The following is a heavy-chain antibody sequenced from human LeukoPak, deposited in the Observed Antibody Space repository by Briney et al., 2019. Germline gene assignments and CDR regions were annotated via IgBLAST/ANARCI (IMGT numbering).Heavy chain of an antibody. D-gene: IGHD6-13*01. J-gene: IGHJ5*02. CDR3: ARVGSLYSSSWSWFDP. CDR1: GGSISSYY. CDR2: IYTSGST. Sequence: SETLSLTCTVSGGSISSYYWSWIRQPAGKGLGWIGRIYTSGSTNYNPSLKSRVTMSVDASKNQFSLKLSSVTAADTAVYYCARVGSLYSSSWSWFDPWGQGTLVTVSS. V-gene: IGHV4-4*07.